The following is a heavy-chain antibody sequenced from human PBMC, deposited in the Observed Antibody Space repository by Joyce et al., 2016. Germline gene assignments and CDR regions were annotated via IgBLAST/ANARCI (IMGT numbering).Heavy chain of an antibody. CDR2: LSSSRSYI. D-gene: IGHD2-8*01. J-gene: IGHJ4*02. V-gene: IGHV3-21*01. CDR3: ARSSYTNGIFDY. Sequence: EVQLVESGGGLVKPGGSLSLSCAASGFPFSSYRMSWVRQAPGKGLEWVSSLSSSRSYIKYTYSVKGRFTISRDNAKNSLYLQMNSLRVEDTAVYYCARSSYTNGIFDYWGQGTLVTVSS. CDR1: GFPFSSYR.